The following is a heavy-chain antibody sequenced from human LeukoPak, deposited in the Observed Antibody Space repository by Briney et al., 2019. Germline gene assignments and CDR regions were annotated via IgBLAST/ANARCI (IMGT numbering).Heavy chain of an antibody. D-gene: IGHD6-13*01. V-gene: IGHV4-31*03. Sequence: SETLSLTCTVSGGSVSSGNYCWSWIRQHPGKGLEWIGYILYSGSSYYDPSLKSRVTISLDTSENQFSLRVSSVTAADTALYYCARGSPAAGTYYIDYWGQGTLATVSP. CDR2: ILYSGSS. J-gene: IGHJ4*02. CDR1: GGSVSSGNYC. CDR3: ARGSPAAGTYYIDY.